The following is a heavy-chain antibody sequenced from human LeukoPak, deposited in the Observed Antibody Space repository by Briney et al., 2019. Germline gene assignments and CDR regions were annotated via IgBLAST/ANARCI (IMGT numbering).Heavy chain of an antibody. CDR1: DDSITMYY. J-gene: IGHJ6*03. V-gene: IGHV4-59*01. D-gene: IGHD4-11*01. Sequence: SETLSLTCSVSDDSITMYYWTWIRQPPGKGLEWIGCVDHTGSTNFNPSLNGRVSISRDTSKNLFSLRLRSVTAADTAVYFCARGRVSSSTWYSTYYYYFYMDVWGKGTTVTVSS. CDR3: ARGRVSSSTWYSTYYYYFYMDV. CDR2: VDHTGST.